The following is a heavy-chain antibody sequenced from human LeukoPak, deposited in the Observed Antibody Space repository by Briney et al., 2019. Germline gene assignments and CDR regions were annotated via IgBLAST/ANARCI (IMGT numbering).Heavy chain of an antibody. Sequence: ASVKVSCKASGYTFTSYGISWVRQAPGQGLEWMGWISAYNGNTNYAQKLQDRVTMTTDTSTSTAYMELRSLRSDDTAVYYCARDFADYYDSSHFGYWGQGTLVTVSS. CDR3: ARDFADYYDSSHFGY. J-gene: IGHJ4*02. D-gene: IGHD3-22*01. CDR1: GYTFTSYG. CDR2: ISAYNGNT. V-gene: IGHV1-18*01.